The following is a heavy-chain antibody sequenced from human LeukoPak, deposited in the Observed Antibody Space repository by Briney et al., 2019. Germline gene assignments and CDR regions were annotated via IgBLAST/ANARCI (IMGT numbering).Heavy chain of an antibody. V-gene: IGHV5-51*01. J-gene: IGHJ4*02. CDR2: IAPGDSDT. CDR1: GYSFTSYW. D-gene: IGHD2-15*01. CDR3: ARVRYCSGGSCSQVDY. Sequence: GESLKISCKASGYSFTSYWIGWVRQMPGKGLEWMGMIAPGDSDTRYSPSFQGQVTISADKSISTAFLQWTSLKASDIAMYYCARVRYCSGGSCSQVDYSGQGTLVIVSP.